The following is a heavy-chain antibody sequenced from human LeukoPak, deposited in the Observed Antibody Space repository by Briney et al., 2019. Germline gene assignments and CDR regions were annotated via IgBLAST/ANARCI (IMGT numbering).Heavy chain of an antibody. CDR2: MHPGESEI. Sequence: NLGESLKISCKASGYSFTNYWIAWVRQKPGKGLEWMGIMHPGESEINYSPSFEGQANISADTSISTAYLEWYSLKASDSAIYYCAKTIASLGSGARYFDPWGQGTMITVSS. CDR3: AKTIASLGSGARYFDP. CDR1: GYSFTNYW. J-gene: IGHJ5*02. D-gene: IGHD5/OR15-5a*01. V-gene: IGHV5-51*01.